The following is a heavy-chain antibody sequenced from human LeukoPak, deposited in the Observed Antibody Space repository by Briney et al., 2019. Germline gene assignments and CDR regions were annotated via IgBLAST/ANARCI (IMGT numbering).Heavy chain of an antibody. V-gene: IGHV3-7*01. Sequence: PGGSLRLSCAASGFTFSTYWMSWVRQAPGKGLEWVANINQDGSEKYYVDSVKGRFAVSRDNAKNSLYLQMNSLRAEDTAVYYCARDWGSGTTLDYWGQGTLVTVSS. J-gene: IGHJ4*02. CDR3: ARDWGSGTTLDY. CDR2: INQDGSEK. D-gene: IGHD3-10*01. CDR1: GFTFSTYW.